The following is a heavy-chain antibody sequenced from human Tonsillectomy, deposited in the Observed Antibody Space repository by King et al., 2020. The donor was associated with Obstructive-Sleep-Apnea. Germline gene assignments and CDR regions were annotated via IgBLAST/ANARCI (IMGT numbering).Heavy chain of an antibody. V-gene: IGHV4-59*01. Sequence: QLQESGPGLVKPSETLSLTCTVSCGSISSYYWSWIRQPPGKGLEWIGYIYYSGSTNYNPSLKSRVTISVDTSKNQFSLKLRSVTAADTAVYYCARYCSSTSCYRSHYYYYYGMDVWGQGTTVTVSS. CDR2: IYYSGST. CDR3: ARYCSSTSCYRSHYYYYYGMDV. CDR1: CGSISSYY. D-gene: IGHD2-2*01. J-gene: IGHJ6*02.